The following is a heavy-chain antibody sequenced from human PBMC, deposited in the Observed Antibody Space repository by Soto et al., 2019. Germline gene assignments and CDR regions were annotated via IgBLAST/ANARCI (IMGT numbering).Heavy chain of an antibody. J-gene: IGHJ5*02. CDR3: AKGRELVLGVVDWFDP. CDR1: GFTFSSYG. CDR2: ISYDGSNK. V-gene: IGHV3-30*18. Sequence: QVQLVESGGGVVQPGRSLRLSCAASGFTFSSYGMHWVRQAPGKGLEWVAVISYDGSNKYYADSVKGRFTISRDNSKNTLYLQMNSLRAEDTAVYYCAKGRELVLGVVDWFDPWGLGTLVTVSS. D-gene: IGHD3-3*01.